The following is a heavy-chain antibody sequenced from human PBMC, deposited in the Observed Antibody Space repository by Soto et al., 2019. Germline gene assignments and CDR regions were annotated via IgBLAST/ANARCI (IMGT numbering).Heavy chain of an antibody. V-gene: IGHV4-59*01. Sequence: QVQLQESGPGLVKPSETLSLTCTVSGGSISSYYWSWIRQPPGKGLEWIGYIYYSGSTNYNPSLKSRVTISVDTSKNQFSLKLSSVTAADTAVYYCARGRYSSGWYLVSKRPVNYYYYGMDVWGQGTTVTVSS. D-gene: IGHD6-19*01. CDR1: GGSISSYY. CDR2: IYYSGST. CDR3: ARGRYSSGWYLVSKRPVNYYYYGMDV. J-gene: IGHJ6*02.